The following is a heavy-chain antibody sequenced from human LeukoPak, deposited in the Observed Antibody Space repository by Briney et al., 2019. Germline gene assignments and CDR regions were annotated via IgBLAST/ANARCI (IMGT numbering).Heavy chain of an antibody. CDR3: ARELQRIGEYYFDY. J-gene: IGHJ4*02. Sequence: GGSLRLSCTASGFTFRDHYMSWIRQAPGKGLEGVAYISSDSFSIHYADSVKGRFTISRDNAKKSVYLQMNSLRAEDTAVYYCARELQRIGEYYFDYWGRGTLVTVSS. CDR2: ISSDSFSI. CDR1: GFTFRDHY. V-gene: IGHV3-11*04. D-gene: IGHD3-10*01.